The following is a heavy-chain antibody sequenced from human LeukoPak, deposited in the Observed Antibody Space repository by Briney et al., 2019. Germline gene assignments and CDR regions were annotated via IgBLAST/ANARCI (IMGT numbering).Heavy chain of an antibody. Sequence: SETLSLTCAVYGGSFSGYYWSWIRQPPGKGLEWIGEINHSGSTNYNPSLKSRVTISVDTSKNQFSLKLSSVTAADTAVYYCARVSGRRQLVRHYFDYWGQGTLVTVSS. CDR3: ARVSGRRQLVRHYFDY. V-gene: IGHV4-34*01. CDR1: GGSFSGYY. J-gene: IGHJ4*02. D-gene: IGHD6-13*01. CDR2: INHSGST.